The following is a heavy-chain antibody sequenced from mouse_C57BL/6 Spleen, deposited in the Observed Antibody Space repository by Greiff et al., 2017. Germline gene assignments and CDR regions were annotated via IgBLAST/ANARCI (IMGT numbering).Heavy chain of an antibody. CDR1: GYTFTSYW. CDR2: IDPSDSET. D-gene: IGHD1-1*01. J-gene: IGHJ4*01. CDR3: AVLHYYGSSSYYAMDY. V-gene: IGHV1-52*01. Sequence: QVQLQQPGAELVRPGSSVKLSCKASGYTFTSYWMHWVKQRPIQGLEWIGNIDPSDSETHYNQKFKDKATLTVDKSSSTAYMQLSSLTSEDSAVYYCAVLHYYGSSSYYAMDYWGQGTSVTVAS.